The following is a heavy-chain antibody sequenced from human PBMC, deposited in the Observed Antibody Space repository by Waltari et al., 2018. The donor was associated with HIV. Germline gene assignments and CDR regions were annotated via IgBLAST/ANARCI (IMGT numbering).Heavy chain of an antibody. CDR3: AGIVHRASYSMDV. CDR2: INPSGGT. CDR1: GGSLGTYY. D-gene: IGHD2-21*01. V-gene: IGHV4-34*02. J-gene: IGHJ6*02. Sequence: QVQLQQWCAGLLKPSETLSVTCTVSGGSLGTYYWNWVRHFPGKGLEWIGEINPSGGTTYKPSLKGRVTISRDWSKNLFSLKLTSVTAADTALYYCAGIVHRASYSMDVWGQGTTVTVSS.